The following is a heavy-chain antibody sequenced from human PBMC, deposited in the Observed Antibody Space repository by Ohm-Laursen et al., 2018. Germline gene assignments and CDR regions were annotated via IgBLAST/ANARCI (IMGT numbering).Heavy chain of an antibody. V-gene: IGHV3-48*01. D-gene: IGHD2-8*01. Sequence: GSLRLSCAASGFTFSRYSMNWVRQAPGKGLEWVSCISSSSSNIYYADSVKGRFTISRDNAKNSLHLQMNSLRAEDTAVYCCARGVYATPYFDYWGQGTLVTVSS. CDR2: ISSSSSNI. J-gene: IGHJ4*02. CDR3: ARGVYATPYFDY. CDR1: GFTFSRYS.